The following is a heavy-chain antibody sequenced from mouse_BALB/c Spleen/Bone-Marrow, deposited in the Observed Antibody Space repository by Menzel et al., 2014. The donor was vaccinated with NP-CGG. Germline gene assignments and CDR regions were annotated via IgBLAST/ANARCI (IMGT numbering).Heavy chain of an antibody. J-gene: IGHJ1*01. CDR1: GYSFTGYY. Sequence: VQLQQSGPELVKPGASVKISCKASGYSFTGYYMHWVKQSHGNSLDWIGYIYPYNGVSSYNLKFKGKATLTVDKSSSTAYMELRSLTSDDSAVYYCESRGEYFDVWGAGTTVTVSS. CDR3: ESRGEYFDV. CDR2: IYPYNGVS. V-gene: IGHV1-31*01.